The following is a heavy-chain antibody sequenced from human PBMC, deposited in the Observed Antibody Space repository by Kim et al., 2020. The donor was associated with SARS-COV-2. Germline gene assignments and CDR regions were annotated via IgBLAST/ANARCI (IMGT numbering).Heavy chain of an antibody. V-gene: IGHV4-61*01. J-gene: IGHJ6*02. Sequence: SETLSLTCTVSGGSVSSGSYYWSWIRQPPGKGLEWIGYIYYRGSPTYPPSLTRRVPISVATAPPQFSLHLRSVTSAATAVYYCARVYGSGSYYNPYYYGMDVWGQGTTVTVSS. D-gene: IGHD3-10*01. CDR1: GGSVSSGSYY. CDR2: IYYRGSP. CDR3: ARVYGSGSYYNPYYYGMDV.